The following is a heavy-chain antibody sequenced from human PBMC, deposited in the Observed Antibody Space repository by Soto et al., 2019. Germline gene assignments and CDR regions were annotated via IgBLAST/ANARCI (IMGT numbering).Heavy chain of an antibody. CDR2: ISDSGNT. CDR1: GGSISSGGYY. V-gene: IGHV4-31*03. Sequence: QVQLQESGPGLVKPSQTLTLTCTVSGGSISSGGYYWSWIRQHPGKGLEWIGHISDSGNTYYNPSLQSRVTISVDTSKNHFSLNLSAVTAADTAVYYCARTTFYDIFTAYYSLFDCWGQGTLVTVSS. D-gene: IGHD3-9*01. CDR3: ARTTFYDIFTAYYSLFDC. J-gene: IGHJ4*02.